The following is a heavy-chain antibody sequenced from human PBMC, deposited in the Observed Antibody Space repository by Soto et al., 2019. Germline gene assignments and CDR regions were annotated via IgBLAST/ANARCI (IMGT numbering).Heavy chain of an antibody. CDR3: AKDWNYYGSGSYYFDY. CDR1: GYTFTSYY. Sequence: QVQLVQSGAEVKKPGASVKVSCKASGYTFTSYYMHWVRQAPGQGLEWMGIINPSGGSTSYAQKFRGRVTMTRDTSTSTVYMELSSLRSEDTAVYYCAKDWNYYGSGSYYFDYWGQGTLVTVSS. J-gene: IGHJ4*02. CDR2: INPSGGST. V-gene: IGHV1-46*01. D-gene: IGHD3-10*01.